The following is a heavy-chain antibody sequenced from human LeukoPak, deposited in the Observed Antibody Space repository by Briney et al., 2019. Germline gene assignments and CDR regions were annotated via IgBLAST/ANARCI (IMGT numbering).Heavy chain of an antibody. J-gene: IGHJ4*02. V-gene: IGHV1-69*04. D-gene: IGHD6-13*01. CDR3: ARDRVLGIAAAGELDY. CDR1: GGTFSSYA. CDR2: IIPILGIA. Sequence: SVKVSCKASGGTFSSYAISWVRQAPGQGLEWMGRIIPILGIANYAQKFQGRVTITADKSTSTAYMELSSLRSEDTAVYYCARDRVLGIAAAGELDYWGQGTLVTVSS.